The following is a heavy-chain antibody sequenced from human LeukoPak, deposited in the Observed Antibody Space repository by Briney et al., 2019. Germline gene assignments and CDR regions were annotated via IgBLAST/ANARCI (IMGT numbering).Heavy chain of an antibody. CDR2: IYHSGST. CDR3: ARHLGYSSGWCVDYFDY. D-gene: IGHD6-19*01. Sequence: SETLSLTCAVSGYSISSGYYWGWIRQPPGKGLEWIGSIYHSGSTYYNPSLKSRVTISVDTSKNQFSLKLSSVTAADTAVYYCARHLGYSSGWCVDYFDYWGQGTLVTVSS. J-gene: IGHJ4*02. V-gene: IGHV4-38-2*01. CDR1: GYSISSGYY.